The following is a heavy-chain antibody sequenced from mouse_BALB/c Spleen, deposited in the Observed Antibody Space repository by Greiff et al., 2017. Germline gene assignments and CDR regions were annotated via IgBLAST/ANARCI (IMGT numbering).Heavy chain of an antibody. Sequence: VHVKPSGAELVRPGALVKLSCKASGFNIKDYYMHWVKQRPEQGLEWIGWIDPENGNTIYDPKFQGKASITADTSSNTAYLQLSSLTSEDTAVYYCARSRDGYYLAWFAYWGQGTLVTVSA. D-gene: IGHD2-3*01. CDR3: ARSRDGYYLAWFAY. J-gene: IGHJ3*01. CDR1: GFNIKDYY. CDR2: IDPENGNT. V-gene: IGHV14-1*02.